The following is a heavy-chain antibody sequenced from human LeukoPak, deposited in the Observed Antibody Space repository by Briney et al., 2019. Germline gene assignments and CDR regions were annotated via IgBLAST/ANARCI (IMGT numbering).Heavy chain of an antibody. J-gene: IGHJ3*02. CDR3: ARAPRIAARQGGYDAFDI. CDR2: ISSSSSYI. Sequence: GGSLRLSCAASGFTFSSYSMNWVRQAPGKGLEWVSSISSSSSYIYYADSVKGRFTISRDNAKNSLYLQMNSLRAEDTAVYYCARAPRIAARQGGYDAFDIWGQGTMVTVSS. CDR1: GFTFSSYS. V-gene: IGHV3-21*01. D-gene: IGHD6-6*01.